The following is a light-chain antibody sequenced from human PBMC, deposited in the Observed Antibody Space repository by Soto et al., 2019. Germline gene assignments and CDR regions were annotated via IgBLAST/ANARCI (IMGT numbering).Light chain of an antibody. Sequence: DIQMTQSPSTLSASVGDRVTITCRASQSISSWLAWYQQKPGTAPKILIYKASSLQSGVPSRFSGSGSGTEFTLTISSLQPDDFATDYWQQYSSYPYTFGQGTKLEIK. CDR2: KAS. CDR1: QSISSW. CDR3: QQYSSYPYT. V-gene: IGKV1-5*03. J-gene: IGKJ2*01.